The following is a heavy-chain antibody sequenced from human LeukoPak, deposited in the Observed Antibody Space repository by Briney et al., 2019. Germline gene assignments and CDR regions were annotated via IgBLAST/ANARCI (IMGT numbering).Heavy chain of an antibody. V-gene: IGHV1-46*01. D-gene: IGHD3-22*01. CDR3: ARDAYYDGSGSSPNWFDP. Sequence: ASVKVSCKAAGYTFTSYYMHWVRQAPGQGLEWMGIINPSGSSTSYAQKFQGRVTMTRDTSTSTVYMELSSLRSEDTAMYYCARDAYYDGSGSSPNWFDPWGQGILVTVSS. CDR2: INPSGSST. J-gene: IGHJ5*02. CDR1: GYTFTSYY.